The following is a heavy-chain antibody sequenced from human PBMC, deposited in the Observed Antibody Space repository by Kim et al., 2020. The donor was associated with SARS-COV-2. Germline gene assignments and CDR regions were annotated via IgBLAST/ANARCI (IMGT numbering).Heavy chain of an antibody. J-gene: IGHJ3*02. V-gene: IGHV3-53*04. D-gene: IGHD1-7*01. CDR3: ARDWNFLRVI. CDR2: K. Sequence: KYYAYSGKCRFTISRNNSKTTLYLQMNSLGAEDTAVYYCARDWNFLRVIWGQGTMVTVSS.